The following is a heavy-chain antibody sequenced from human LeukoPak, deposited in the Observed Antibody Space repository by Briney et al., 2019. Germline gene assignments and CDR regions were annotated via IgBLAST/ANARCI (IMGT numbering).Heavy chain of an antibody. CDR3: ARDYGGY. CDR1: GFTFSSYW. J-gene: IGHJ4*02. CDR2: IKEDGSEK. D-gene: IGHD3-16*01. Sequence: PGGSLRLSCAASGFTFSSYWMSWVRQAPGKGLEWVVSIKEDGSEKYYVDSVEGRFTISRDNAENSLSLQMNSLRVEDTAMYYCARDYGGYWGQGTLVTVSS. V-gene: IGHV3-7*03.